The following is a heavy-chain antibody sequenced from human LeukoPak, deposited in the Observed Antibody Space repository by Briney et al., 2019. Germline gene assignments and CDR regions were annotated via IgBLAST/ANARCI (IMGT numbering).Heavy chain of an antibody. Sequence: PSETLSLTCAVSISSITSGHYWGWLRQPPGKGLEWIGTINHSGNTYYNSSLKSRISMSVDTSNKQFSLKLNSVTAADTAVYYCARGYGAYGYFDYWGQGTLVIVSS. D-gene: IGHD5-12*01. CDR3: ARGYGAYGYFDY. CDR2: INHSGNT. CDR1: ISSITSGHY. V-gene: IGHV4-38-2*01. J-gene: IGHJ4*02.